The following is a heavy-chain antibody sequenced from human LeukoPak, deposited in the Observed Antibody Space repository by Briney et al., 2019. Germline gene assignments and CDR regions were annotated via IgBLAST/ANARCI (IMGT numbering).Heavy chain of an antibody. D-gene: IGHD5-18*01. CDR1: GFTVSSNY. Sequence: TGGSLRLSCAASGFTVSSNYMSWIRQAPGKGLEWVSYISSGGTTIYYADSVKGRFTISRDNAKNSLHLQMNSLRAEDTAVYYCARDWAYSHGPSGYYYMDVWGKGTTVTVSS. CDR3: ARDWAYSHGPSGYYYMDV. J-gene: IGHJ6*03. V-gene: IGHV3-11*04. CDR2: ISSGGTTI.